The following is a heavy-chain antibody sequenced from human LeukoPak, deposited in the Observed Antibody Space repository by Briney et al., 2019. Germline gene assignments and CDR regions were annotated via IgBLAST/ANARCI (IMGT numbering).Heavy chain of an antibody. D-gene: IGHD6-6*01. CDR1: GFTFSSYS. CDR3: AREGRIAARRAFDY. Sequence: GGSLRLSCAASGFTFSSYSMNWVRQAPGKGLEWVSSISSSSSYIYYADSVKGRFTISRDNAKNSLYLQMNSLRAEDTAVYYCAREGRIAARRAFDYWGQGTLVTVSS. J-gene: IGHJ4*02. CDR2: ISSSSSYI. V-gene: IGHV3-21*01.